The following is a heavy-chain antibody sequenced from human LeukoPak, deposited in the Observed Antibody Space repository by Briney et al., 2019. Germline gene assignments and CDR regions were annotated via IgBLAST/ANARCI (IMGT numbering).Heavy chain of an antibody. J-gene: IGHJ4*02. V-gene: IGHV4-4*07. D-gene: IGHD3-22*01. CDR1: GGSISSYY. CDR2: IYTRGST. CDR3: ARDDDSSGYYYN. Sequence: SETLSLTCTVSGGSISSYYWSWIRQPAGKGLEWIGRIYTRGSTNYNPSLKSRVTMSVDTSKNQFSLKLSSVTAADTAVYYCARDDDSSGYYYNWGQGTLVTVSS.